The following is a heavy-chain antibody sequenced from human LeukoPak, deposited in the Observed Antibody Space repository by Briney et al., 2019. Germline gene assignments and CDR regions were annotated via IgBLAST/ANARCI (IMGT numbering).Heavy chain of an antibody. D-gene: IGHD6-19*01. Sequence: EASVKVSCTASGGTFSSYSITWVRQAPGQGLEWMGRIIPTLGIANYAQKLQGRVTINADKSTSTAYMELSSLRSEDTAVYYCAGEEERGVTGAGTAFDYWGQGTLVTVPS. CDR1: GGTFSSYS. CDR2: IIPTLGIA. CDR3: AGEEERGVTGAGTAFDY. J-gene: IGHJ4*02. V-gene: IGHV1-69*04.